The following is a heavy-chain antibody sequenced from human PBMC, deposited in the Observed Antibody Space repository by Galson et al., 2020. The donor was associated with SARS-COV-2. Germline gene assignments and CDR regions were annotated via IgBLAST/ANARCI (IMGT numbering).Heavy chain of an antibody. D-gene: IGHD6-13*01. Sequence: QAGGSLRLSCVASGFSFSNYAMHWVRQAPGKGPEWVALISYDGNNKFYADSVRGRFTISRDNPKNTLYLEVSSLRPEDTAVYYCARDKLRDPADGSNWARNWFDPWGQGTLVTVSS. CDR1: GFSFSNYA. CDR2: ISYDGNNK. CDR3: ARDKLRDPADGSNWARNWFDP. V-gene: IGHV3-30*04. J-gene: IGHJ5*02.